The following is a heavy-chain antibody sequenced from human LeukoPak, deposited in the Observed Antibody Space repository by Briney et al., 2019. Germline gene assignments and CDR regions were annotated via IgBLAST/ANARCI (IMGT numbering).Heavy chain of an antibody. CDR1: GGSISSYH. J-gene: IGHJ4*02. CDR3: ARTRSSGTCDY. V-gene: IGHV4-59*01. Sequence: SETLSLTCTVSGGSISSYHWSWIRQPPGKGLQWIGFIYSSGSTNYNPSLKSRVTISLDTSKNQFSLRVSSVTSADTAVYYCARTRSSGTCDYWGQGTLVTVSS. D-gene: IGHD1-26*01. CDR2: IYSSGST.